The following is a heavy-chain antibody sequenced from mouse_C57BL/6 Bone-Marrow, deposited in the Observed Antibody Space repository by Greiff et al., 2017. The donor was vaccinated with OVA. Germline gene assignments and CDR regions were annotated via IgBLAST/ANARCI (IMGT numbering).Heavy chain of an antibody. CDR1: GFTFSSYS. V-gene: IGHV5-9*01. CDR3: ARHRNWYFDV. CDR2: ISGGGGNS. J-gene: IGHJ1*03. Sequence: EVKLVESGGGLVKPGGSLKLSCAASGFTFSSYSMSWVRQTPEKRLEWVAIISGGGGNSYYPDSVKGRFTISRDNAKNTLYLQMSSLRSEDTALYYCARHRNWYFDVWGTGTTVTVSS.